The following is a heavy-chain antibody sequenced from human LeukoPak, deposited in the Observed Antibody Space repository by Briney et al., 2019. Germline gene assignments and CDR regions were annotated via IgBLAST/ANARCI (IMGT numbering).Heavy chain of an antibody. CDR1: GFTFSSYS. V-gene: IGHV3-30*04. CDR2: ISYDGSSK. CDR3: AGLDTALVFDYFDY. D-gene: IGHD5-18*01. Sequence: GRSLRLSCAAYGFTFSSYSMHWDRQAPGKGLEWVAVISYDGSSKYYADSVKGRFTMSRDNSMNTLYLQMNSLRPEDTAVYYCAGLDTALVFDYFDYWGLGTLVTVSS. J-gene: IGHJ4*02.